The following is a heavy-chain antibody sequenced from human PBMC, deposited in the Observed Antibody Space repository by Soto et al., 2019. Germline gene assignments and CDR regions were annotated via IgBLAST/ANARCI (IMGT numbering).Heavy chain of an antibody. CDR3: ARTGLSAAMAAFDY. J-gene: IGHJ4*02. Sequence: SVKVSCKASGGTFSSYAISWVRQAPGQGLEWMGGIIPIFGTANYAQKFQGRVTITADESTSTAYMELSSLRSEDTAVYYCARTGLSAAMAAFDYWGQGTLVTVSS. V-gene: IGHV1-69*13. CDR2: IIPIFGTA. CDR1: GGTFSSYA. D-gene: IGHD5-18*01.